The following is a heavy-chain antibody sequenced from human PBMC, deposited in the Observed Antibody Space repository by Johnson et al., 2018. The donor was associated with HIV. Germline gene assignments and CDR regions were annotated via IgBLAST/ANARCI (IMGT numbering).Heavy chain of an antibody. V-gene: IGHV3-30*02. CDR1: GFIFSTYG. CDR3: ASALCTWGAFDI. CDR2: IRYDGSNK. J-gene: IGHJ3*02. Sequence: VQLVESGGGVVQPGGSLRLSCAASGFIFSTYGMHWVRQAPGKGLEWVAFIRYDGSNKYYVDSVKGRFTISRDNSKNTLYLQMNSLRAEDTALYYCASALCTWGAFDIWGQGTMVTVSS. D-gene: IGHD2-8*01.